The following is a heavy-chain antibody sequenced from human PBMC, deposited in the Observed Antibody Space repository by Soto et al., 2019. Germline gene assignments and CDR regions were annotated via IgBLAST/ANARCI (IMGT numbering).Heavy chain of an antibody. J-gene: IGHJ4*02. V-gene: IGHV3-33*08. CDR3: TRGVFPAAPFDY. D-gene: IGHD2-2*01. CDR1: GFTFNTYG. Sequence: GGSLRLSCTTSGFTFNTYGMHWVRQAPGKGLEWVAVIWYDGSNKYYADSVKGRFTISRDNSKNTLYLQMNSLRAEDTAVYYCTRGVFPAAPFDYWGQGTLVTVSS. CDR2: IWYDGSNK.